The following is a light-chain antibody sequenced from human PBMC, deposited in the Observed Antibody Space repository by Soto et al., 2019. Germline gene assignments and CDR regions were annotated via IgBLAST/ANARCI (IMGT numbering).Light chain of an antibody. CDR1: QGVSSY. CDR2: DAS. Sequence: EIVLTQSPGTLSLSPGERATLSCRASQGVSSYLAWYQHKPGQAPRLLIYDASNTAPGLPGRFSGSGSGTDFTLTISSLEPEDFAVYYCQQRSNWPLTFGQGTRLEI. V-gene: IGKV3-11*01. J-gene: IGKJ5*01. CDR3: QQRSNWPLT.